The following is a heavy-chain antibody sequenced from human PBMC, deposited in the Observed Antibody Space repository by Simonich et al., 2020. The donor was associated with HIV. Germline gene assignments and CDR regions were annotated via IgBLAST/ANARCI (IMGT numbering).Heavy chain of an antibody. CDR2: IKQEGSEK. V-gene: IGHV3-7*01. J-gene: IGHJ1*01. D-gene: IGHD3-10*01. CDR3: TAVYYYGPGTGAIEYFQH. CDR1: GFTVSRLW. Sequence: EVQLVESGGGLVQPGGSLRLSCAASGFTVSRLWMSWVRQATVNGLEWEANIKQEGSEKPYVDSVTGRFTISRDTAKNSLDLQMNSLRAEDTAVYYCTAVYYYGPGTGAIEYFQHWGQGTLVTVSS.